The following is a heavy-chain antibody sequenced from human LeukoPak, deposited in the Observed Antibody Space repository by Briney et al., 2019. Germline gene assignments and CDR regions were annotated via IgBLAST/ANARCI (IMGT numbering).Heavy chain of an antibody. CDR3: ARDSDSSGYYSISFDY. CDR1: GGSISSYY. J-gene: IGHJ4*02. Sequence: SETLSLTCTVSGGSISSYYWSWIRQPAGKGLEWIGRIYTSGSTNYNPSLKSRVTMSVDTSKNQFSLKLSSVTAADTAVYYCARDSDSSGYYSISFDYWGQGALVTVSS. CDR2: IYTSGST. V-gene: IGHV4-4*07. D-gene: IGHD3-22*01.